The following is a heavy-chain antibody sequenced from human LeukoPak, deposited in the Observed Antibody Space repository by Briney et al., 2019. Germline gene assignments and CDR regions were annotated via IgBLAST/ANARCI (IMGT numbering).Heavy chain of an antibody. J-gene: IGHJ4*02. CDR1: GFTFDDYG. Sequence: PGGSLRLSCAASGFTFDDYGMSWVRQAPGKGLEWISYISSSGSSTNYADSVKGRFTISRDNAKNSLYLQMNSLRAEDTAVYYCARDLIHRSGEADYWGQGTLVTVSS. V-gene: IGHV3-11*05. CDR3: ARDLIHRSGEADY. D-gene: IGHD3-22*01. CDR2: ISSSGSST.